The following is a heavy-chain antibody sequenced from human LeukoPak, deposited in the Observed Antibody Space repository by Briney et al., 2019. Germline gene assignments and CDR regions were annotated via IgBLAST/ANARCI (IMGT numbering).Heavy chain of an antibody. J-gene: IGHJ6*02. V-gene: IGHV3-21*01. CDR1: GFTFSSYS. D-gene: IGHD3-3*01. Sequence: GGSLRLSCAASGFTFSSYSMNWVRQAPGKGLEWVSSISSSSSYIYYADSVKGRFTLSRDNAKNSLYLQMNSLRAEDTAVYYCAREGSFDYDFWSGYSLGYYYYGMDVWGQGTTVTVSS. CDR2: ISSSSSYI. CDR3: AREGSFDYDFWSGYSLGYYYYGMDV.